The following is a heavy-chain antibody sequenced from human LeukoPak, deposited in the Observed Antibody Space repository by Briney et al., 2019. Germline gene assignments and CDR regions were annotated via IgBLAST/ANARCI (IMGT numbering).Heavy chain of an antibody. J-gene: IGHJ4*02. CDR1: GFTLSSYS. D-gene: IGHD3-10*01. CDR3: ARGLSITMVRGVITDYFDY. Sequence: GGSLRLSCAASGFTLSSYSMNWVRQAPGKGLEWVSSISSSSSYKYYADSVKGRFTISRDNAKNSLYLQMNSLRAEDTAVYYCARGLSITMVRGVITDYFDYWGQGTLVTVSS. CDR2: ISSSSSYK. V-gene: IGHV3-21*01.